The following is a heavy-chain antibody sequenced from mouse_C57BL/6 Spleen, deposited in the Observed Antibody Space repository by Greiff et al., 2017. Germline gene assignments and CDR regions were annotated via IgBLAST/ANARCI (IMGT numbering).Heavy chain of an antibody. V-gene: IGHV1-50*01. CDR1: GYTFTSYW. CDR3: ARGYYSNYVFDY. J-gene: IGHJ2*01. D-gene: IGHD2-5*01. CDR2: IDPSDSYT. Sequence: VQLQESGAELVKPGASVKLSCKASGYTFTSYWMQWVKQRPGQGLEWIGEIDPSDSYTNYNQKFKGKATLTVDTSSSTAYMQLSSLTSEDSAVYYCARGYYSNYVFDYWGQGTTLTVSS.